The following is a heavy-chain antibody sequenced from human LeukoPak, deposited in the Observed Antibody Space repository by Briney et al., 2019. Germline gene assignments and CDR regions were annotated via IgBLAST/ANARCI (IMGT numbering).Heavy chain of an antibody. CDR2: INPNSGGT. CDR1: GYTFTGYY. Sequence: GASVKVSCKASGYTFTGYYMHWVRQAPGQGVEGMGWINPNSGGTNYAQKFQGRVTMTRDTPISTAYMELSRLRSDDTAVYYCALTSLPDGRHDYWGQGTLVTVSS. V-gene: IGHV1-2*02. J-gene: IGHJ4*02. CDR3: ALTSLPDGRHDY. D-gene: IGHD1-26*01.